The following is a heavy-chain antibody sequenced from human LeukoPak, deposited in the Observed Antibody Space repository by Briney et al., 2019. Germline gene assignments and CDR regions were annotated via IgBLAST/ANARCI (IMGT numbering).Heavy chain of an antibody. CDR2: IDHSGNT. CDR3: ARELQSFDS. Sequence: SETLSLTCTVAGETMRNYYWNWIRQPPGKGLEWIGYIDHSGNTIYNYNPSLKSRDTISIDTSKNQFSLRLNSMTAADTAVYYCARELQSFDSWGQGALVTVSS. J-gene: IGHJ4*02. V-gene: IGHV4-59*01. CDR1: GETMRNYY.